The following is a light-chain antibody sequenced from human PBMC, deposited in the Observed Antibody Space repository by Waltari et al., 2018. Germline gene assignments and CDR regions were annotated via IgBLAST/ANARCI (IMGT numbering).Light chain of an antibody. CDR3: AAWDDSLSRWL. Sequence: QSVLTQPPSASGTPGQRVTISCSGRSSHFGSNYVYWYQHVPGAAPKLLIYRNNQRPSGVPDRFSGSKSGTSASLAIGGLRSEDEADYYCAAWDDSLSRWLLGGGTKLTVL. CDR1: SSHFGSNY. CDR2: RNN. J-gene: IGLJ3*02. V-gene: IGLV1-47*01.